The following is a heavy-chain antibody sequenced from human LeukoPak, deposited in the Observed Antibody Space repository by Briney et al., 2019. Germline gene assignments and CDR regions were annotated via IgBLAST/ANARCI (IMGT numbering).Heavy chain of an antibody. CDR2: ISSSSSYI. CDR3: ARDVTTVTTFYGMDV. Sequence: GGSLRLSCAASGFTFSSYSMNWVRQAPGKGLEWVSSISSSSSYIYYADSVKGRFTISRDNAKNSLYLQMKSLRAEDTAVYYCARDVTTVTTFYGMDVWGQGTTVTVSS. V-gene: IGHV3-21*01. D-gene: IGHD4-11*01. CDR1: GFTFSSYS. J-gene: IGHJ6*02.